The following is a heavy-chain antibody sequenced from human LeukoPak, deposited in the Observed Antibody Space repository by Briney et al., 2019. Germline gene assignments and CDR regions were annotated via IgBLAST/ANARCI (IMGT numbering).Heavy chain of an antibody. CDR3: ARGAMSTFARFDS. D-gene: IGHD2/OR15-2a*01. V-gene: IGHV3-53*01. CDR2: IFADDLT. J-gene: IGHJ4*02. Sequence: GGSLRLSCVVSGFSVSDHYMSWVRQAPGKGLQWLSVIFADDLTYYEDSVKGRFTISRDRSQNTLYLQMNSLRAEDTAVYYCARGAMSTFARFDSWGQGTLVTVSS. CDR1: GFSVSDHY.